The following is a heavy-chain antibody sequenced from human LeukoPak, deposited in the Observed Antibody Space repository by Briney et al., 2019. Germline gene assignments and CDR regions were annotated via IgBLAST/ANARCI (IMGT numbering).Heavy chain of an antibody. J-gene: IGHJ4*02. CDR3: AKKGDSGWVFDY. CDR1: GFAFSSYA. Sequence: GGSLRLSCAASGFAFSSYAMSWVRQAPGKGLERVSGISGSGGSTHYADSVKGQFTISRDNSKNTLWLQMNSLRAEDTALYYCAKKGDSGWVFDYWGQGTLVTVSS. D-gene: IGHD6-19*01. V-gene: IGHV3-23*01. CDR2: ISGSGGST.